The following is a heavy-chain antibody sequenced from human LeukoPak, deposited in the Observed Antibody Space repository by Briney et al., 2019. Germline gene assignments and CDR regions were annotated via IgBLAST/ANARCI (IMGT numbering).Heavy chain of an antibody. D-gene: IGHD6-13*01. V-gene: IGHV1-2*02. J-gene: IGHJ4*02. CDR2: INPNRGGT. CDR3: ARGGRYSSSALGGY. CDR1: VYTVTAYY. Sequence: ASLKVSCKASVYTVTAYYMHRVRQAPGEGLEWMGRINPNRGGTTSGQKIQGRVTLSRDTSISTAYMGLRRLRSNDTAVYYCARGGRYSSSALGGYWGQGNLVTVSS.